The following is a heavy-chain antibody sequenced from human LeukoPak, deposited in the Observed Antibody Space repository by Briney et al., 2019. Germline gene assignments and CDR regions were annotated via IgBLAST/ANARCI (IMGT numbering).Heavy chain of an antibody. V-gene: IGHV3-15*01. CDR1: GFTFSNAW. D-gene: IGHD2-2*01. CDR3: TTRVPAAMLGGGYYYYYMDV. Sequence: GGSLRLSCAASGFTFSNAWMSWVRQAPGKGLEWVGRIKSKTDGGTTDYAAPVKGRFTISRDDSKSTLYLQMNSLKTEDTAVYYCTTRVPAAMLGGGYYYYYMDVWGKGTTVTVSS. J-gene: IGHJ6*03. CDR2: IKSKTDGGTT.